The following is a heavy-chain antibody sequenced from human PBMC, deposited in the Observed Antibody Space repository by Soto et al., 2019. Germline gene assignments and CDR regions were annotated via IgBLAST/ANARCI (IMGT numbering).Heavy chain of an antibody. V-gene: IGHV3-23*01. D-gene: IGHD3-3*01. CDR2: ISGSGGST. CDR3: ANWAFCDPGFWYAFYI. Sequence: EVQLLESGGGLVQPGGSLRLSCAASGFTFSSYAMSWVRQAPGKGLAWVSAISGSGGSTYYADSVKGRFTISRYNSKNTLYLQMNSLRAEDTAVYSCANWAFCDPGFWYAFYIWGQGTMVTFSS. CDR1: GFTFSSYA. J-gene: IGHJ3*02.